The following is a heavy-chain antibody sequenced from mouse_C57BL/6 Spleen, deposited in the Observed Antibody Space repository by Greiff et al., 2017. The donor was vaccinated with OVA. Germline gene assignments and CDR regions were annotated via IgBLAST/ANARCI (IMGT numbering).Heavy chain of an antibody. J-gene: IGHJ2*01. CDR2: ISYAGSN. V-gene: IGHV3-6*01. CDR1: GYSITSGYY. CDR3: ARVLYDGYYGYYFDY. Sequence: DVQLQESGPGLVKPSQSLSLTCPVTGYSITSGYYWNWIRQFPGNKLEWMAYISYAGSNTYTPSLKNRISITRDTSKNQFFLKLNSVTTEDTATYYCARVLYDGYYGYYFDYWGQGTTLTVSS. D-gene: IGHD2-3*01.